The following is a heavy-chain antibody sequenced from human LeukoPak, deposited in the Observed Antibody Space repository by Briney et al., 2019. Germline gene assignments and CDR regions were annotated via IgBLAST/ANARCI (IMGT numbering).Heavy chain of an antibody. CDR2: ISGSGGDT. Sequence: GGSLRLSCAASGFTFSNYAMGWVRQAPGKGLEWVSLISGSGGDTYFADSVKGRFAIFRENSKNTLYLQMDGLRVEDTAIYYCAPDLRGSAWSLDDWGQGTLVTVSS. CDR3: APDLRGSAWSLDD. D-gene: IGHD6-13*01. CDR1: GFTFSNYA. V-gene: IGHV3-23*01. J-gene: IGHJ4*02.